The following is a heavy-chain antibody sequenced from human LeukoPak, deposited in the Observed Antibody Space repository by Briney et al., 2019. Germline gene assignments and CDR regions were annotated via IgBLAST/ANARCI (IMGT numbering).Heavy chain of an antibody. CDR1: GFTFSSYS. J-gene: IGHJ4*02. V-gene: IGHV3-21*01. CDR2: ISSSSSYI. Sequence: GGSLRLSCAASGFTFSSYSMNWVRQAPGKGLEWVSSISSSSSYIYYADSVKGRFTISRDNAKNSLYLQMNSLGAEDTAVYYCARDSNSGSYYGMYYFDCWGQGTLVTVSS. CDR3: ARDSNSGSYYGMYYFDC. D-gene: IGHD1-26*01.